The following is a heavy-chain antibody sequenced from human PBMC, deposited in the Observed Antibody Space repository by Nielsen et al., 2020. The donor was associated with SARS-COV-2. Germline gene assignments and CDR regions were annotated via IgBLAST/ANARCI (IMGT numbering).Heavy chain of an antibody. V-gene: IGHV4-30-4*08. CDR3: ARRIGRYFYDYGMDV. D-gene: IGHD3-10*01. CDR1: GGSISSSSYF. J-gene: IGHJ6*02. CDR2: IYYSGTT. Sequence: SETLSLTCTVSGGSISSSSYFWGWIRQPPGKGLEWIGYIYYSGTTYSNPSLKSRLTVSVDTSKNQFSLRLRSVTAADTAVYYCARRIGRYFYDYGMDVWGQGTTVTVSS.